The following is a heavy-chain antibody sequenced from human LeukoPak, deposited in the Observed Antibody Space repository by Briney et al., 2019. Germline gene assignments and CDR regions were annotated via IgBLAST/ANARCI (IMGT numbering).Heavy chain of an antibody. Sequence: GGSLRLSCAASGFSFSTYYVNWVRQAPGKGLEWVSCISSSSTYIYYADSVRGRFAISRDNAKNSLYLQMNSLRAEDTAVYYCARENHGFFDYWGQGGLVTVSS. J-gene: IGHJ4*02. CDR2: ISSSSTYI. V-gene: IGHV3-21*01. CDR3: ARENHGFFDY. D-gene: IGHD1-14*01. CDR1: GFSFSTYY.